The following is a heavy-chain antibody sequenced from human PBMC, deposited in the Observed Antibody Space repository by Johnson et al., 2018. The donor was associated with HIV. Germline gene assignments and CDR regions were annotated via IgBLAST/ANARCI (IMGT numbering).Heavy chain of an antibody. CDR2: IWYDGSNK. CDR3: VRGGSYAGHNSDAFDI. D-gene: IGHD3-16*01. Sequence: QVQLVESGGGVVQPGRSLRLSCVASGFTFSSYGMHWVRQAPGKGLEWVAVIWYDGSNKYYADSVKGRFTISRDNSKNTLYLQMNSLKTEDTAVYYCVRGGSYAGHNSDAFDIWGQGTVVTVSS. CDR1: GFTFSSYG. J-gene: IGHJ3*02. V-gene: IGHV3-33*01.